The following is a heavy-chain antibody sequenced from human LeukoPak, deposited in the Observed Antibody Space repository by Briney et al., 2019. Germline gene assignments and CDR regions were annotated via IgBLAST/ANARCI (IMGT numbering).Heavy chain of an antibody. CDR1: GFTFRSYS. CDR3: ARDVGGGASGY. V-gene: IGHV3-48*01. CDR2: ITSSSKTT. Sequence: GGSLRLSCAASGFTFRSYSMNWVRQAPGKGPEWISYITSSSKTTYYAGSVKGRFTISRDNAKNSLYLQMNSLRAEDTAVYYCARDVGGGASGYWGQGTLVTVSS. D-gene: IGHD2-15*01. J-gene: IGHJ4*02.